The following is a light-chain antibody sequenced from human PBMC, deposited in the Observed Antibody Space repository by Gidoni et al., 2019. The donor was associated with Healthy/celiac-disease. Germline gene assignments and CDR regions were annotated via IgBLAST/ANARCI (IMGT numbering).Light chain of an antibody. CDR1: SSNIGSNY. V-gene: IGLV1-47*01. J-gene: IGLJ3*02. CDR2: RNN. Sequence: QSVLTQPPSASGTPGQRVTISCSGSSSNIGSNYVYWYQQLPGTAPKPLIYRNNQRPSGVPDRFSGSKSGTSASLAISGLRSEDEADYYCAAWDDSLSANWVFGGGTKLTVL. CDR3: AAWDDSLSANWV.